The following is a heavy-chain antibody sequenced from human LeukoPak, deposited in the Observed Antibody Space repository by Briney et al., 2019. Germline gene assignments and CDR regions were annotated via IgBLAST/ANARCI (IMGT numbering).Heavy chain of an antibody. D-gene: IGHD3-3*01. Sequence: ASVKVSCKASGYTFTGYYMHWVRQAPGQGLEWMGWINPNSGGTNYAQKFQGRVTMTRDTSTSTVYMELSSLRSEDTAVYYCARVTTIFGVVSHQGGAFDIWGQGTMVTVSS. J-gene: IGHJ3*02. V-gene: IGHV1-2*02. CDR1: GYTFTGYY. CDR2: INPNSGGT. CDR3: ARVTTIFGVVSHQGGAFDI.